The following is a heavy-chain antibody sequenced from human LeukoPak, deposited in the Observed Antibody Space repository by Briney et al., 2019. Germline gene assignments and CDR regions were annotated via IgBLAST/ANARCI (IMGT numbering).Heavy chain of an antibody. CDR1: GGSFSGYY. J-gene: IGHJ5*02. Sequence: SETLSLTCAVYGGSFSGYYWSWSRQPPGKGLEWIGEINHSGSTNYNPSLTRRVTISVDTSKNQFSLKLSSVTAADPAVYYCARGELDFNCSSTSCYNIWFDPWGQGTLVTVSS. CDR2: INHSGST. CDR3: ARGELDFNCSSTSCYNIWFDP. D-gene: IGHD2-2*02. V-gene: IGHV4-34*01.